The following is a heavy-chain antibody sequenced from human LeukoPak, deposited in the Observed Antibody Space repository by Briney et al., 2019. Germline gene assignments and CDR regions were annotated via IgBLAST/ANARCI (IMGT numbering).Heavy chain of an antibody. D-gene: IGHD2-2*01. CDR1: GFTFSTYE. Sequence: PGGSLRLSCPASGFTFSTYEMNWVRQAPGKGLEWVSYISGTGRTRNYADSVKGRFTISRDNAKNSLYLQMNSLRAEDTAVYYCARWEYCSSTYCSFDYWGQGTLVTVSS. J-gene: IGHJ4*02. CDR3: ARWEYCSSTYCSFDY. V-gene: IGHV3-48*03. CDR2: ISGTGRTR.